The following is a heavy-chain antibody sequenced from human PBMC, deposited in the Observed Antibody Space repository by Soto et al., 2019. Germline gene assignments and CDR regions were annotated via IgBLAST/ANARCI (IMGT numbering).Heavy chain of an antibody. CDR2: VTGSGGST. D-gene: IGHD6-19*01. V-gene: IGHV3-23*01. CDR3: AKDRYSSGLTLDY. Sequence: EVQLLESGGGLVQPGGSLRLSCAASGFTFSSYAMSWVRQAPGKGLEWVSGVTGSGGSTYYADSVKGRFTISRDNSKNPLYLQMNSLRAEDTAVYYCAKDRYSSGLTLDYWGQGTLVTVSS. J-gene: IGHJ4*02. CDR1: GFTFSSYA.